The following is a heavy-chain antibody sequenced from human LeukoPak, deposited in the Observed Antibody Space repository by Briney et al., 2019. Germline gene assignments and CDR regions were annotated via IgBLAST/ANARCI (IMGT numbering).Heavy chain of an antibody. CDR3: ARASPYYGSGSPPGGYYYYYMDV. V-gene: IGHV1-69*13. CDR1: GGTFSSYA. CDR2: IIPISGTA. D-gene: IGHD3-10*01. J-gene: IGHJ6*03. Sequence: SVKVSCKASGGTFSSYAISWVRQAPGQGLEWMGGIIPISGTANYAQKFQGRVTITADESTSTAYMELSSLRSEDTAVYYCARASPYYGSGSPPGGYYYYYMDVWGKGTTVTVSS.